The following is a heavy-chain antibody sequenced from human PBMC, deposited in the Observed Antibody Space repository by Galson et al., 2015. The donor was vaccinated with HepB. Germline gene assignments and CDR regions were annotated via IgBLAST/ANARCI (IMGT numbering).Heavy chain of an antibody. CDR3: VKDWEGSTCPCMDV. CDR2: ISGSGDDT. V-gene: IGHV3-23*01. Sequence: LRLSCAASGFPFRSHAMSWVRQAPGKGLEWVSSISGSGDDTYNADSVKGRFTISRDNSKNTVFLQMNSLRAEDSALYYCVKDWEGSTCPCMDVWGQGTTVTVSS. CDR1: GFPFRSHA. D-gene: IGHD1-26*01. J-gene: IGHJ6*02.